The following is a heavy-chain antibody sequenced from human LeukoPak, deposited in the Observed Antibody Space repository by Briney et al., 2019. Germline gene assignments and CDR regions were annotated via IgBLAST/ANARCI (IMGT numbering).Heavy chain of an antibody. J-gene: IGHJ4*02. CDR2: INPNSGGT. V-gene: IGHV1-2*02. Sequence: ASVKVSCKASGYTFTGNYIHWVRQAPGQGLEWMGCINPNSGGTKYAQKFQGRVTMTRDTSISTAYMELSRLRSDDTAVYYCARESAAHKDYDILTGNLNYWGQGTLVTVSS. D-gene: IGHD3-9*01. CDR1: GYTFTGNY. CDR3: ARESAAHKDYDILTGNLNY.